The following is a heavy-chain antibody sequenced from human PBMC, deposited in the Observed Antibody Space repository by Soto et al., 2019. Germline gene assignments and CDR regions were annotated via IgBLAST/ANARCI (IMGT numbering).Heavy chain of an antibody. CDR3: ARGRYGDY. D-gene: IGHD1-1*01. V-gene: IGHV1-18*01. J-gene: IGHJ4*02. CDR2: ISAHNGNT. CDR1: GYTFTSYG. Sequence: QVHLVQSGAEVKKPGASVKVSCKGSGYTFTSYGITWVRQAPGQGLEWMGWISAHNGNTDYAQRLQGRVTVTRDTSTSTAFMELRSLRSDDTAVYYCARGRYGDYWGQGALVTVSS.